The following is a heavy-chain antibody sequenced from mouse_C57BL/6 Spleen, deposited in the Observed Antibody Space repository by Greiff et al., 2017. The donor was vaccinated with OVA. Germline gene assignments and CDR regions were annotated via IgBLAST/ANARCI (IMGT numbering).Heavy chain of an antibody. CDR3: VGDDLDY. D-gene: IGHD3-1*01. Sequence: QVHVKQPGAELVRPGSSVKLSCKASGYTFTSYWMHWVKQRPIQGLEWIGNIDPSDSETHYNQKFKDKATLTVDKSSSTAYMQLSSLTSEDSAVYYCVGDDLDYWGQGTTLTVSS. V-gene: IGHV1-52*01. CDR1: GYTFTSYW. J-gene: IGHJ2*01. CDR2: IDPSDSET.